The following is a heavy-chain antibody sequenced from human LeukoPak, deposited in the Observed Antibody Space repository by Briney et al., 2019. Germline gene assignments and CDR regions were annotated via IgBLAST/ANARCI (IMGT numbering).Heavy chain of an antibody. CDR2: IYYSGST. J-gene: IGHJ6*03. Sequence: PSETLSLTCTVSGDSISSSNYYWGWIRQPPGKGLAWIGSIYYSGSTYYNPSLESRVTISVDTSKNQFSLKLSSVTAADTAVYYCARRIMVRGLIDGYYMDVWGKGTTVTVSS. CDR3: ARRIMVRGLIDGYYMDV. V-gene: IGHV4-39*07. D-gene: IGHD3-10*01. CDR1: GDSISSSNYY.